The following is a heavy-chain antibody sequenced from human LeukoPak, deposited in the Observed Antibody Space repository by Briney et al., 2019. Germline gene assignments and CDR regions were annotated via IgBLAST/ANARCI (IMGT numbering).Heavy chain of an antibody. CDR1: GYSISSGYY. V-gene: IGHV4-38-2*02. D-gene: IGHD3-10*01. Sequence: PSETLSLTCTASGYSISSGYYWGWIRQPPGKGLEWIGIIYQSGSTSYNPSLKSRVTISVDTSKNHFSLRLTSVTAADTAVYYCARTPYYGSGSYYNINDAFDIWGQGTMVTVSS. J-gene: IGHJ3*02. CDR3: ARTPYYGSGSYYNINDAFDI. CDR2: IYQSGST.